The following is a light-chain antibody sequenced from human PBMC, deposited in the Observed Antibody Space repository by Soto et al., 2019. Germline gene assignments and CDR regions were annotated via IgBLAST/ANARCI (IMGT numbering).Light chain of an antibody. J-gene: IGKJ2*01. V-gene: IGKV3-15*01. CDR1: QSISGD. CDR2: GAS. CDR3: QQCDSWPHT. Sequence: EIVMTQSPATLSVSPGERVTLSCGASQSISGDLAWYQQKPGQAPRLVIYGASTRATGVPARFSGSGSATEFTLTISSLQSEDFAVYYCQQCDSWPHTFGLGTSLEIK.